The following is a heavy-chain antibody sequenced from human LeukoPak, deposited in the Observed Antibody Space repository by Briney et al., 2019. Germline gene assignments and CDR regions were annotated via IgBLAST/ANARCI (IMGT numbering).Heavy chain of an antibody. CDR3: AKELKWGEYYGMDV. Sequence: SGGSLRLSCAASRFTFSRYGMHWVRQAPGKGLEWVAAISYDGSNKYYGDSVKGRFTISRDNSKNTLYLQMNSLRAEDTALYYCAKELKWGEYYGMDVWGQGTTVTVSS. V-gene: IGHV3-30*18. CDR1: RFTFSRYG. J-gene: IGHJ6*02. CDR2: ISYDGSNK. D-gene: IGHD3-16*01.